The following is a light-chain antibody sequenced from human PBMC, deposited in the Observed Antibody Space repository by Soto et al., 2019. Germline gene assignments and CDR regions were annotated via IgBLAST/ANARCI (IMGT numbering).Light chain of an antibody. CDR2: LNSDGSH. CDR3: QTWGTGIWV. CDR1: SGHSSYA. Sequence: QLVLTQSPSASASLGASVKLTCTLSSGHSSYAIAWHQQQPEKGHRYLMKLNSDGSHSKGDGIPDRFSGSSSVAERYLTISRLQSEDEADYYCQTWGTGIWVFGGGTKITVL. V-gene: IGLV4-69*01. J-gene: IGLJ3*02.